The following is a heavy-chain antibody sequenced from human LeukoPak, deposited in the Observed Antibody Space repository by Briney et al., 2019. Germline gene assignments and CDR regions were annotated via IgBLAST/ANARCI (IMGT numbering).Heavy chain of an antibody. V-gene: IGHV3-74*01. CDR3: ARKGLTHRGDAFDI. CDR1: GFTFSSYW. J-gene: IGHJ3*02. D-gene: IGHD3-9*01. Sequence: GGSLRLSCAASGFTFSSYWMHWVRQAPGKGLVWVSRINSDGSSTSYADSVKGRFTISRDNAKNTLYLQMNRLRAEDTAVYYCARKGLTHRGDAFDIWGQGTMVTVSS. CDR2: INSDGSST.